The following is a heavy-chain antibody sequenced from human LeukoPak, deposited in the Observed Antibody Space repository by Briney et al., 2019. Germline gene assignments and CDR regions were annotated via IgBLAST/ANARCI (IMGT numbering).Heavy chain of an antibody. CDR1: GGSISSWY. D-gene: IGHD6-19*01. CDR2: IYDSGAT. Sequence: SETLSLTCTVSGGSISSWYWSWIRQPPGKGLEWIGHIYDSGATNYNPSLKSRVTMSVDSSKNQFSLKLTSVTAADTAVYYCARETTLTGYSSGLGFNYWGQGTLVTVSS. V-gene: IGHV4-59*01. CDR3: ARETTLTGYSSGLGFNY. J-gene: IGHJ4*02.